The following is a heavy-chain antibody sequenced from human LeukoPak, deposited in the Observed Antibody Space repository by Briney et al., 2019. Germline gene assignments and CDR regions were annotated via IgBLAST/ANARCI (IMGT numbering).Heavy chain of an antibody. J-gene: IGHJ6*04. V-gene: IGHV4-59*01. CDR3: ARATTVTTFPFPDG. CDR1: GGSISSYY. Sequence: SETLSHTCTVSGGSISSYYWSWIRQPPGKGLEWIGYIYYSGSTNYNPSLKSRVTKSVDTPKNQFSLKLSSVTAADTAVYYCARATTVTTFPFPDGWRKGNTVTVSS. D-gene: IGHD4-17*01. CDR2: IYYSGST.